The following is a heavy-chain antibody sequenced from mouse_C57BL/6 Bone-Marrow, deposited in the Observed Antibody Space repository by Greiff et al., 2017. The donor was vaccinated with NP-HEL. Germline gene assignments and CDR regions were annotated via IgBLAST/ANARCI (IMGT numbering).Heavy chain of an antibody. D-gene: IGHD1-2*01. Sequence: DVMLVESEGGLVQPGSSMKLSCTASGFTFSDYYMAWVRQVPEKGLEWVANINYDGSSTYYLDSLKSRFIISRDNEKNILYLQMSSLKSEDTATYYCARGYYGPYAMDYWGQGTSVTVSS. CDR2: INYDGSST. J-gene: IGHJ4*01. V-gene: IGHV5-16*01. CDR3: ARGYYGPYAMDY. CDR1: GFTFSDYY.